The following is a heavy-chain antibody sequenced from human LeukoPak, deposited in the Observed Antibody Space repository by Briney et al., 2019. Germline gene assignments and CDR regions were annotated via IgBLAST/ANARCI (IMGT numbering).Heavy chain of an antibody. J-gene: IGHJ5*02. D-gene: IGHD6-6*01. CDR3: ARIEARIAARPNWFDP. CDR1: GGSISSYY. Sequence: SETLSLTCTVSGGSISSYYWSWIRQPPGKGLEWIGEINHSGSTNYNPSLKSRVTISVDTSKNQFSLKLSSVTAADTAVYYCARIEARIAARPNWFDPWGQGTLVTVSS. CDR2: INHSGST. V-gene: IGHV4-34*01.